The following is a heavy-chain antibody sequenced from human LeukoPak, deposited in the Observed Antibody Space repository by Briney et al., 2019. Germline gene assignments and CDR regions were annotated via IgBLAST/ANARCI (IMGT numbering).Heavy chain of an antibody. J-gene: IGHJ6*04. D-gene: IGHD4/OR15-4a*01. CDR3: VRVSRIDYGANPEGDV. CDR1: GGSISNYY. Sequence: SETLSLTCTVSGGSISNYYWNWIQQPAGKGLEWIGRKSVSGHTNYRSSLESRVTMSVDTSKNQFSLRLNSVTTADTAVYYCVRVSRIDYGANPEGDVWGKGITVIVSS. V-gene: IGHV4-4*07. CDR2: KSVSGHT.